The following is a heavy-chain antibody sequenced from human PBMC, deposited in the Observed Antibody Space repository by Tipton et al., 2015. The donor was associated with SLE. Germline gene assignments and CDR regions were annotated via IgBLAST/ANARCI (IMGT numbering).Heavy chain of an antibody. CDR1: GGSFSGYY. CDR3: ARGPSITYFDY. D-gene: IGHD1-14*01. CDR2: INHSGST. V-gene: IGHV4-34*01. Sequence: LRLSCAVYGGSFSGYYWSWIRQPTGKGLEWIGEINHSGSTNYNPSLKSRVTISVDTSKNQFSLKLSSVTAADTAVYYCARGPSITYFDYWGQGTLVTVSS. J-gene: IGHJ4*02.